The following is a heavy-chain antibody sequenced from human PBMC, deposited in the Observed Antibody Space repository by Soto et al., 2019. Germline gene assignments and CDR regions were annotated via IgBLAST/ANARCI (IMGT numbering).Heavy chain of an antibody. CDR3: ARAPNQLDQVTVYYFDY. CDR2: IIPIFGTA. V-gene: IGHV1-69*12. J-gene: IGHJ4*02. Sequence: QVQLVQSGAEVKKPGSSVKVSCKASGGTFSSYAISWVRQAPGQGLEWMGGIIPIFGTANYAQKFQGRVTITADESTITAYMELSSLRSDDTAVYYCARAPNQLDQVTVYYFDYWGQGTLVTVSS. CDR1: GGTFSSYA. D-gene: IGHD2-21*02.